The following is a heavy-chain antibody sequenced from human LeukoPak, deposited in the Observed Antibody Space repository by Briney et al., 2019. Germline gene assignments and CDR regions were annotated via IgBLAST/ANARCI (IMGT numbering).Heavy chain of an antibody. J-gene: IGHJ5*02. Sequence: SSETLSLTCAVYGGSFSGYYWSWIRQPPGKGLEWIATIFYTGNTHYNPSLKSRVTMSVDTVKNQFSLNLNSVTAADTAVYYCARQSSGYYYGWFDPWGQGTLVTVSS. CDR3: ARQSSGYYYGWFDP. V-gene: IGHV4-34*12. CDR2: IFYTGNT. D-gene: IGHD3-22*01. CDR1: GGSFSGYY.